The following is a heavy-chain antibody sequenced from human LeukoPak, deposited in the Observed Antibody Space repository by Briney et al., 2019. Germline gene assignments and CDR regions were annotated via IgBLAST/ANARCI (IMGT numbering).Heavy chain of an antibody. CDR3: AKGDSDYYYAMDV. D-gene: IGHD2-21*01. CDR1: GGSISSYY. J-gene: IGHJ6*02. Sequence: PSETLSLTCTVSGGSISSYYWSWIRQPPGKGLEWIGYIYYSGSTNYNPSLKSRVTISVDTSKNQFSLRLSSVTAAGTAVYYCAKGDSDYYYAMDVWGQGTTVTVSS. CDR2: IYYSGST. V-gene: IGHV4-59*08.